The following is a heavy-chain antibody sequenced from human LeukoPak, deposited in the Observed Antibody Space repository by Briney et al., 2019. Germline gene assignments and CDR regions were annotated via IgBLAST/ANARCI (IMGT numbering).Heavy chain of an antibody. V-gene: IGHV3-15*01. Sequence: GGSLRLSCAASGFTFSNAWMSWVRQAPGKGLEWVGRINSKTDGGTTDYAAPVKGRFTISRDDSKNTLYLQMNSLKTEDTAVYYCTTDYWRNWFDPWGQGTLVTVSS. CDR3: TTDYWRNWFDP. CDR2: INSKTDGGTT. D-gene: IGHD3-3*01. CDR1: GFTFSNAW. J-gene: IGHJ5*02.